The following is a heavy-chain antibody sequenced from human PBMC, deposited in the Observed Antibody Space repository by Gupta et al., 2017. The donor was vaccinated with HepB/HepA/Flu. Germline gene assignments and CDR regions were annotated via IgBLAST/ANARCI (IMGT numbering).Heavy chain of an antibody. CDR2: ISSGSRYN. D-gene: IGHD6-19*01. J-gene: IGHJ2*01. Sequence: EVQVVYSGGGLVKPGGSLRLSCAASGFTFSTYSMNWVRQAPGNVLEGGASISSGSRYNSYEDAWKCRVTISREKSKNSRDRQMKRMRAAEKAIYYCARDRDSSCWYKELDLGCLGTLVTVSS. V-gene: IGHV3-21*01. CDR3: ARDRDSSCWYKELDL. CDR1: GFTFSTYS.